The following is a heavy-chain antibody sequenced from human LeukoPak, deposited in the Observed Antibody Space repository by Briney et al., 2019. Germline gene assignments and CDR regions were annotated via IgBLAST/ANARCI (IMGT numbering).Heavy chain of an antibody. CDR2: IHSRGGT. CDR1: GGSMSRYY. D-gene: IGHD2-2*01. J-gene: IGHJ1*01. V-gene: IGHV4-59*01. Sequence: SETLSLTCSVSGGSMSRYYWSWLRQAPGKGLEWIGYIHSRGGTNYNPSLRGRVTLSVDTSQDQVSLKLHSVTAADTAVYYCASSDCRSSGCQIFGSEAFDSWGPGTQVTVSS. CDR3: ASSDCRSSGCQIFGSEAFDS.